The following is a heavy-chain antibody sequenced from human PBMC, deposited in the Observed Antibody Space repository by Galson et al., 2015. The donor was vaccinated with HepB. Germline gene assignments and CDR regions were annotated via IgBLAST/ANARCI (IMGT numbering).Heavy chain of an antibody. Sequence: SLRLSCAASGFTFSSYGMSWVRQAPGKGLEWVAVLSYDGSYKYYAESVKGRFTISRDTSKNTLYLHMNSLRPEDTAVYYCAKAARGYTYDCVDWGRGTLVTVSS. J-gene: IGHJ4*02. CDR3: AKAARGYTYDCVD. V-gene: IGHV3-30*18. D-gene: IGHD5-18*01. CDR1: GFTFSSYG. CDR2: LSYDGSYK.